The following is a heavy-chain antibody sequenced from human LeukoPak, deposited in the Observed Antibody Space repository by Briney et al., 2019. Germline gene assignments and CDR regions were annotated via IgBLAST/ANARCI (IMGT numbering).Heavy chain of an antibody. J-gene: IGHJ6*03. Sequence: SETLSLTCSVSGDSISLSFYYWGWIRQPPGKGLEWIGSIYYSGSTYYNPSLKSRVTISVDTSKNQFSLKLSSVTAADTAVYYCARHTVAGTYYYYMDVWGEGTTVTISS. D-gene: IGHD6-19*01. CDR1: GDSISLSFYY. V-gene: IGHV4-39*01. CDR3: ARHTVAGTYYYYMDV. CDR2: IYYSGST.